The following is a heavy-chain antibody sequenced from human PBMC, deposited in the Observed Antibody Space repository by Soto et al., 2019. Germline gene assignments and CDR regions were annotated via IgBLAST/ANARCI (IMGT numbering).Heavy chain of an antibody. CDR2: ISYDGSNK. Sequence: QVQLVESGGGVVQPGRSLRLSCAASGFTFSSYGMHWVRQAPGKGLEWVAVISYDGSNKYYADSVKGRFTISRDNSKNTLYLQMNSLRAEDTAVYYCAKSEGGSPGGMDVWGQGTTVTVSS. CDR3: AKSEGGSPGGMDV. CDR1: GFTFSSYG. J-gene: IGHJ6*02. D-gene: IGHD1-26*01. V-gene: IGHV3-30*18.